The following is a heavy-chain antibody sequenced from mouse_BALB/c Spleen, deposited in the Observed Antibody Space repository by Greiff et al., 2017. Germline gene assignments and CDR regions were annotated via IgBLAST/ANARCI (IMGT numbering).Heavy chain of an antibody. CDR1: GYSFTSYS. V-gene: IGHV1-66*01. J-gene: IGHJ2*01. Sequence: QVQLKESGPELVKPGASVKISCKASGYSFTSYSIHWVKQRPGQGLEWIGWIFPGSGNTKYNEKFKGKATLTADTTSSTAYMQLSSLTSEDSAVYFCASSSLGYCDYWGQGTTLTVSS. CDR3: ASSSLGYCDY. CDR2: IFPGSGNT.